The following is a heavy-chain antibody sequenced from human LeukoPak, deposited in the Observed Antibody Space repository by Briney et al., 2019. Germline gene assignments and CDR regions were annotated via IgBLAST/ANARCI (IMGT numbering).Heavy chain of an antibody. CDR3: ARWTPNLDV. CDR1: GYTFTGYY. V-gene: IGHV1-18*04. CDR2: ISAYNGNT. Sequence: ASVKVSCKASGYTFTGYYMHWVRQAPGQGLEWMGWISAYNGNTNYAQKLQGRVTMTTDTSTSTAYMEPRSLRSDDTAVYYCARWTPNLDVWGKGTTVTVSS. D-gene: IGHD3/OR15-3a*01. J-gene: IGHJ6*04.